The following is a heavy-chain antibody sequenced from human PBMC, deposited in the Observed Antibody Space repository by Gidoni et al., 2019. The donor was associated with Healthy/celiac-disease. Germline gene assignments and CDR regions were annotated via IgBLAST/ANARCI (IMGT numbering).Heavy chain of an antibody. CDR3: AKTPEYCSSTSCPLRY. D-gene: IGHD2-2*01. CDR2: ISGSGGST. CDR1: GCTCISYA. J-gene: IGHJ4*02. V-gene: IGHV3-23*01. Sequence: EVQLLESGGGLVQPGGSLRLSCAASGCTCISYAMSWVRPAPGKGLEGVSPISGSGGSTYYADSVKGRFTISRDNSKNTLYLQMNSLRAEDTAVYYCAKTPEYCSSTSCPLRYWGQGTLVTVSS.